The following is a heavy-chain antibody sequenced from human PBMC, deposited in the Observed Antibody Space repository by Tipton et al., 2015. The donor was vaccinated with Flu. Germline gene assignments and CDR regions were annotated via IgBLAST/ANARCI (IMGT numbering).Heavy chain of an antibody. V-gene: IGHV4-59*01. Sequence: LVQSSETLSLTCTVSGGSISSYYWSWIRQPPGKGLEWIGYIYYSGSTNYNPSLKSRVTISVDTSKNQFSLKLSSVTAADTAVYYCARGWATEYFQHWGQGTLVTVSS. D-gene: IGHD5-12*01. CDR2: IYYSGST. CDR3: ARGWATEYFQH. J-gene: IGHJ1*01. CDR1: GGSISSYY.